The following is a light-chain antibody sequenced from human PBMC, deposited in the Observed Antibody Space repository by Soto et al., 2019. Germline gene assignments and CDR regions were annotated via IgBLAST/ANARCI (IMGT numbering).Light chain of an antibody. CDR2: DAS. J-gene: IGKJ1*01. CDR1: QGIRND. V-gene: IGKV1-17*01. CDR3: LQHNSYPWT. Sequence: DIQMTQSPSSLSASVGDRVTITCRASQGIRNDVDWYQQKPGKAPKRLIYDASSLQSGVPSRFSGSESGTEFTLTISSLQPEDFATYYCLQHNSYPWTFGQGTKVDIK.